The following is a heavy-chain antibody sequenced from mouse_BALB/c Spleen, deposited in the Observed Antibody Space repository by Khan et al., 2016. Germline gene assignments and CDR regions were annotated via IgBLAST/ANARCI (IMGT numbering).Heavy chain of an antibody. D-gene: IGHD1-1*01. CDR1: GFDFSRYW. CDR3: TRLYSDGTSDY. Sequence: EVQLQESGGGLVQPGGSLKLSCAASGFDFSRYWMSWVRQAPGKGLEWIGEINPDSSTINYTPSLKDKFIIYRDNAKNTLYLQMSKVRSEDTALYYWTRLYSDGTSDYWGQGTTLTVSS. V-gene: IGHV4-1*02. CDR2: INPDSSTI. J-gene: IGHJ2*01.